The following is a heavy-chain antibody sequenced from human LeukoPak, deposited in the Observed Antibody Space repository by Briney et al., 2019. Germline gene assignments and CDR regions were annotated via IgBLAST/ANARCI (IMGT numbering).Heavy chain of an antibody. Sequence: GASVKVSCKASGYTFTGYYMHWVRQAPGQGLEWMGWINPNSGGTNYAQKFQGRVTMTRDTSISTAYMELSRLRSDDTAVYYCARGRYYYDSSGYGGDCWGQGTLVTVSS. CDR1: GYTFTGYY. V-gene: IGHV1-2*02. J-gene: IGHJ4*02. D-gene: IGHD3-22*01. CDR2: INPNSGGT. CDR3: ARGRYYYDSSGYGGDC.